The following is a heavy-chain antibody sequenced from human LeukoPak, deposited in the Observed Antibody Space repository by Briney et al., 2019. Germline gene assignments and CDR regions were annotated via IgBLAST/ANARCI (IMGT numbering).Heavy chain of an antibody. D-gene: IGHD1-7*01. V-gene: IGHV3-48*01. CDR2: ISGRSDTI. CDR1: GFTFSSYN. CDR3: ARGTTLRALDVSDI. J-gene: IGHJ3*02. Sequence: PGGSLRLSCAASGFTFSSYNMNWVRQAPGKGLEWVSYISGRSDTIYYADSVKGRFIISRDNARNSLSLQMDSLRVEDTAVYYCARGTTLRALDVSDIWGQGTMVTVSS.